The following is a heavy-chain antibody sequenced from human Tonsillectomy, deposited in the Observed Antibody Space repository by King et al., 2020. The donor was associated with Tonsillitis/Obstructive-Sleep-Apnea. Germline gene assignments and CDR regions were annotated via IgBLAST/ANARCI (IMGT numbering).Heavy chain of an antibody. CDR2: VYYNGNT. CDR3: ARVIASRPTLSSMDF. CDR1: GASTSSGGYY. V-gene: IGHV4-31*01. D-gene: IGHD6-6*01. J-gene: IGHJ6*03. Sequence: PLQESGPGLAKPSQTLSLTCIVSGASTSSGGYYWSWIRQYPGKGLEWIGYVYYNGNTHYIPSLMSPVTMSIDTSKNQFSLRLSAVTVADTAVYYCARVIASRPTLSSMDFWGKGTTVTVSS.